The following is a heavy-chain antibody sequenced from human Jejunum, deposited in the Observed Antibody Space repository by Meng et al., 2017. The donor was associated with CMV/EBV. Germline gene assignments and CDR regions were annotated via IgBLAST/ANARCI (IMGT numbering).Heavy chain of an antibody. CDR2: IGLDGSEK. CDR3: ARGYDSSGYYQKDGALDI. V-gene: IGHV3-7*03. J-gene: IGHJ3*02. D-gene: IGHD3-22*01. Sequence: MNWVRQAPGKGLEWVAYIGLDGSEKHYVGSVKGRFTISRDNVKNTLYLQMNSLRDEDTAMYYCARGYDSSGYYQKDGALDIWGQGTMVTVSS.